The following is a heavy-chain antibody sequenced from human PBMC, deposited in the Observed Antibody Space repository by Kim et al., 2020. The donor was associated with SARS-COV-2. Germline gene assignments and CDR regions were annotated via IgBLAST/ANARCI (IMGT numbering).Heavy chain of an antibody. CDR2: IYPGDSDI. J-gene: IGHJ4*02. D-gene: IGHD6-19*01. CDR1: GYSFTNYW. Sequence: GESLKISCKGSGYSFTNYWIGWVRQMPGKGLEWMGIIYPGDSDIRTGPSFQGQVTISVDKSISTAYLQWSSLKASDTAMYYCVRQQAVAGTIAPRFDYWGQGTLVTVSS. V-gene: IGHV5-51*01. CDR3: VRQQAVAGTIAPRFDY.